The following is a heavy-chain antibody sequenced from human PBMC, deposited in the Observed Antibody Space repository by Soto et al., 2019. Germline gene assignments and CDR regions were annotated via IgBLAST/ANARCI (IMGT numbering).Heavy chain of an antibody. CDR2: IIPIFGTA. CDR1: GGTFSSYA. CDR3: ARGWDSSGWEAYYYYGMDV. J-gene: IGHJ6*02. D-gene: IGHD6-19*01. V-gene: IGHV1-69*01. Sequence: QVQLVQSGAEVKKPGSSVKVSRKASGGTFSSYAISWVRQAPGQGLEWMGGIIPIFGTANYAQKFQGRVTITADESTSTAYMELSSLRSEDTAVYYCARGWDSSGWEAYYYYGMDVWGQGTTVTVSS.